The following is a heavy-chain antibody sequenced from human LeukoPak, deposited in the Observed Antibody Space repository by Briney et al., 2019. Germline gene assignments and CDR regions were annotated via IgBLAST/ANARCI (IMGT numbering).Heavy chain of an antibody. CDR1: GFTFSSYA. CDR3: ARDDPLHGSGDSPFDY. Sequence: GGSLRLSCAASGFTFSSYAMSWVRQAPGKGLEWVSAISGSGGSTYYADSVKGRFTISRGNSKNTLYLQMNSLRAEDTAVYYCARDDPLHGSGDSPFDYWGQGTLVTVSS. D-gene: IGHD3-10*01. V-gene: IGHV3-23*01. J-gene: IGHJ4*02. CDR2: ISGSGGST.